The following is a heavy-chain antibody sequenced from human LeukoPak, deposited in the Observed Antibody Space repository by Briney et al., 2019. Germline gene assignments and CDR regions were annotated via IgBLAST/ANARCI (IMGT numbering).Heavy chain of an antibody. V-gene: IGHV3-21*01. CDR1: GFTFSSYS. CDR3: ARDHAALDYYMDV. CDR2: ISSSSSYI. Sequence: GGSLRLSCAASGFTFSSYSMKWVRQARGKALERLSSISSSSSYIYYADSVKGRFTISRDNAKNSLYLQMNSLRADDTAVYYCARDHAALDYYMDVWGKGTTVTVSS. D-gene: IGHD2-15*01. J-gene: IGHJ6*03.